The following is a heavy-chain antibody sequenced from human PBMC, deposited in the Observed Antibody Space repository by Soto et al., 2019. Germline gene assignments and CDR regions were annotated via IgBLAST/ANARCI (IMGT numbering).Heavy chain of an antibody. D-gene: IGHD2-2*02. J-gene: IGHJ6*02. CDR1: EFTFRKFD. Sequence: VQLMESGGCVVQPGGSLRLSCAASEFTFRKFDMHWVRQAPGKGLEWVAVISYDGNNKYYADSVKGRFTVSRDNSMDTLYLQMNSLRAEDTAVYYCAREGAVPAAIGRYYYGMDVWGQGTTVTVSS. CDR2: ISYDGNNK. CDR3: AREGAVPAAIGRYYYGMDV. V-gene: IGHV3-30-3*01.